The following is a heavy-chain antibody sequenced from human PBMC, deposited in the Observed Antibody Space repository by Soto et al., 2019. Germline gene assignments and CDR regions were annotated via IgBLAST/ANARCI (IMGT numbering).Heavy chain of an antibody. D-gene: IGHD6-19*01. J-gene: IGHJ5*02. Sequence: QVQLVQSGAEVKKPGSSVKVSCKASGGTFSSYAISWVRQAPGQGLEWMGGIIPIFGTANYAQKFQGRVTIPADESTSTAYMELSSRRSEDTAVYYCAREGGWIAVAGTRWFDPWGQGTLVTVSS. CDR3: AREGGWIAVAGTRWFDP. V-gene: IGHV1-69*12. CDR1: GGTFSSYA. CDR2: IIPIFGTA.